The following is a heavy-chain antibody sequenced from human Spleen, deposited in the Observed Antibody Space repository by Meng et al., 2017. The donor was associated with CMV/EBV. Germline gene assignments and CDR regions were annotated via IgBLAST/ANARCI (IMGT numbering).Heavy chain of an antibody. CDR1: GGSISSSDYY. CDR3: ARAHSDFWSGYYNFDS. Sequence: SRTLSLTCTVSGGSISSSDYYWGWIRQSPGKGLEWIGTIYYTETTYYSPSLQSRVTISIDTSKNQFSLKVTSVTAADTAVYYCARAHSDFWSGYYNFDSWGQGTLVTVS. D-gene: IGHD3-3*01. V-gene: IGHV4-39*07. J-gene: IGHJ4*02. CDR2: IYYTETT.